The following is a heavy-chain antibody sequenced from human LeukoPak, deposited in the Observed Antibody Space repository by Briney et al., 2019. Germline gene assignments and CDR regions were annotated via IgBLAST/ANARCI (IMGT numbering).Heavy chain of an antibody. V-gene: IGHV1-24*01. J-gene: IGHJ4*02. CDR2: FDPEDGET. CDR3: ATGYSSGWPGIDY. D-gene: IGHD6-19*01. Sequence: ASVKVSCKVSGYTLTELSMHWVRQAPGKRLEWMGGFDPEDGETIYAQKFQGRVTMTEDTSTDTAYMELSSLRSEDRAVYYCATGYSSGWPGIDYWGQGTLVTVSS. CDR1: GYTLTELS.